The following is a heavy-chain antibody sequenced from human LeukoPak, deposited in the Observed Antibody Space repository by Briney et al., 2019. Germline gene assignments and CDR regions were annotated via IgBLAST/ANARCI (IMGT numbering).Heavy chain of an antibody. Sequence: ASVKVSCKASGYTFTSYYMHWVRQAARQWLECMGIINPSGGSTSYAQKFQGRVTMTRDTSTSTVYMELSSLRSEDTAVYYCARVPWVVDDSSSPKTYAFDIWGQGTMVTVSS. CDR1: GYTFTSYY. D-gene: IGHD6-13*01. CDR3: ARVPWVVDDSSSPKTYAFDI. CDR2: INPSGGST. V-gene: IGHV1-46*03. J-gene: IGHJ3*02.